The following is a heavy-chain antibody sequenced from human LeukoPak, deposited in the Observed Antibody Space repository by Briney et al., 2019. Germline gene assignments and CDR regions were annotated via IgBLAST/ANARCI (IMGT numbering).Heavy chain of an antibody. CDR1: GFTFTTYG. D-gene: IGHD3-10*01. J-gene: IGHJ4*02. CDR3: AKGVGTSSTGELPFYFDF. CDR2: ISYDGSHK. V-gene: IGHV3-30*18. Sequence: GRSLRLSCAASGFTFTTYGFHWVRQAPGRELEWVALISYDGSHKYYADSVKGRFTISRDNSKNTLYLQMNSLRAEDAAVYYCAKGVGTSSTGELPFYFDFWGQGTLVTVSS.